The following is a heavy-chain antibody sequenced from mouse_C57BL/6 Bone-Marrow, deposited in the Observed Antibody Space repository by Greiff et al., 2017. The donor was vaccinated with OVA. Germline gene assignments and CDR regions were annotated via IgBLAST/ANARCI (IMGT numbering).Heavy chain of an antibody. D-gene: IGHD1-1*01. CDR1: GYTFTSYW. Sequence: QVQLQQPGAELVRPGTSVKLSCKASGYTFTSYWMHWVKQRPGQGLEWIGVIDPSDSYTNYNQKFKGKATLTVDTSSSTAYMQLSSLTSEDSAVYDSARVWSTTVEGNYWGQGTTLTVSS. CDR3: ARVWSTTVEGNY. V-gene: IGHV1-59*01. J-gene: IGHJ2*01. CDR2: IDPSDSYT.